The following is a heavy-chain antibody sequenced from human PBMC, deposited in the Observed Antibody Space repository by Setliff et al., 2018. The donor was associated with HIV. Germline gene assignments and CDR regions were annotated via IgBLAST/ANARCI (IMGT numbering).Heavy chain of an antibody. CDR2: ISFSTGSI. J-gene: IGHJ6*03. CDR1: GFTFSGDS. V-gene: IGHV3-48*01. CDR3: ARDGSGRGSGWYNYYYYMDV. D-gene: IGHD6-19*01. Sequence: LRLSCAASGFTFSGDSVNWVRQAPGKGLEWISYISFSTGSIYYADSVKGRFTISSDTAKNALYLQMNSLRAEDTAVYYCARDGSGRGSGWYNYYYYMDVWG.